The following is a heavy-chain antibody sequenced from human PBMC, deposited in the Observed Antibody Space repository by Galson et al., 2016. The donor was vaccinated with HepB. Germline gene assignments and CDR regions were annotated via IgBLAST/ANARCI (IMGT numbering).Heavy chain of an antibody. CDR1: GFTFSRYA. CDR2: ISSKGGST. CDR3: LKGPKEQPDNWLDP. Sequence: SLRLSCAGSGFTFSRYAMLWVRQAPGKGLEYVSSISSKGGSTYYADSMKGRLSISRDNSKNTLYLQMSGLRGEDTAVYYCLKGPKEQPDNWLDPWGQGTLGTVSS. V-gene: IGHV3-64D*06. J-gene: IGHJ5*02. D-gene: IGHD6-13*01.